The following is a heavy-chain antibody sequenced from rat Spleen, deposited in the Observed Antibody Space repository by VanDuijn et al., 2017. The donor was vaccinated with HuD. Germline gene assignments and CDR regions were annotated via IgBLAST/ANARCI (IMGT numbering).Heavy chain of an antibody. CDR1: GFSFRNYG. Sequence: EVQLVESGGGLVQPGRSLKLSCAASGFSFRNYGMAWVRRTPTKGLEWVASISTGGGDTYFRDTVKGRFTISRDNAKNTQYLQMDSLRSEDTATYYFARRAYYYSSWAYFDYWGQGVMVTVSS. V-gene: IGHV5S14*01. D-gene: IGHD1-2*01. J-gene: IGHJ2*01. CDR2: ISTGGGDT. CDR3: ARRAYYYSSWAYFDY.